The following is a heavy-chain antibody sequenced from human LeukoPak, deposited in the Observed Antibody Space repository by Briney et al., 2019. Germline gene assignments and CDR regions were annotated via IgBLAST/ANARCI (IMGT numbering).Heavy chain of an antibody. J-gene: IGHJ5*02. CDR3: ARATVVVVANWFDP. CDR1: GFTFSSYA. D-gene: IGHD2-15*01. V-gene: IGHV3-30*04. CDR2: ISYDGSNK. Sequence: GGSLRLSCAASGFTFSSYAMHWVRQAPGKGLEWVAVISYDGSNKYYADSVKGRFTISRDNSKNTLYLQMNSLRAEDTAVYYCARATVVVVANWFDPWGQGTLVTVSS.